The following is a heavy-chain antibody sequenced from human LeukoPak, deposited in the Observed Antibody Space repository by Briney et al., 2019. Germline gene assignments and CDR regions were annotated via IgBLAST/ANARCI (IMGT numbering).Heavy chain of an antibody. CDR2: IWYDGSNK. CDR3: ARVMGSGWYEVDY. D-gene: IGHD6-19*01. V-gene: IGHV3-33*01. Sequence: GGSLRLSCAASGFTFSSYGMHWVRQAPGKGLEWVAVIWYDGSNKYYADSVKGRFTISRDNSKNTLYLQMNSLRAEDTAVYYCARVMGSGWYEVDYWGQGTLVTVSS. CDR1: GFTFSSYG. J-gene: IGHJ4*02.